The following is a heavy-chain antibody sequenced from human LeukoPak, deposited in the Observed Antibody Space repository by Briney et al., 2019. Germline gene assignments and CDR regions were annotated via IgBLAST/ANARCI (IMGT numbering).Heavy chain of an antibody. D-gene: IGHD3-10*01. CDR2: IREYGSEK. CDR3: AKVGYYGSEDY. V-gene: IGHV3-7*03. J-gene: IGHJ4*02. CDR1: GFTFSSYW. Sequence: GGSLRLSCAASGFTFSSYWMSWVRQAPGKGLEWVANIREYGSEKYYVDSVKGRFTISRDNSKNTLYLQMNSLRAEDTAVYYCAKVGYYGSEDYWGQGTLVTVSS.